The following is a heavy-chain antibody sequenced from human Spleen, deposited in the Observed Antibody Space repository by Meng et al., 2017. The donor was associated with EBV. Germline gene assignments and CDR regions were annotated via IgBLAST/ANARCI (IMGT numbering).Heavy chain of an antibody. CDR1: GHTFTGNF. CDR3: ARLVPGTDY. CDR2: IRPTSGVT. J-gene: IGHJ4*02. V-gene: IGHV1-2*06. Sequence: SGAGVKTPGPSVNASGKASGHTFTGNFLHWVRQAPGQGLQWMGRIRPTSGVTLTAQKFQGRVTMSRDTSISTAYMELSRLRSDDTAVYYCARLVPGTDYWGQGTLVTVSS. D-gene: IGHD2-8*02.